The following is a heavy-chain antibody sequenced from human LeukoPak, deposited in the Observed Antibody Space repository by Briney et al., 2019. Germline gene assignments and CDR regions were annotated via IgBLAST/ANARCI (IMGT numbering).Heavy chain of an antibody. D-gene: IGHD3-3*01. J-gene: IGHJ6*02. CDR1: GGSISSGGYY. CDR3: AVEYYDFWSGRSTNYGMDV. V-gene: IGHV4-31*03. Sequence: SETLSLTCTVSGGSISSGGYYWSWIRQHPGKGLEWIGYIYYSGSTYYNPSLKSRVTISVDTSENQFSLKLSSVTAADTAVYYCAVEYYDFWSGRSTNYGMDVWGQGATVTVSS. CDR2: IYYSGST.